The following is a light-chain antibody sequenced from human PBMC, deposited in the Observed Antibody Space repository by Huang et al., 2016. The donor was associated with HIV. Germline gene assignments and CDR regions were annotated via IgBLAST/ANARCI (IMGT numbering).Light chain of an antibody. CDR3: QQRVNGLT. CDR1: QNINTH. CDR2: DAS. J-gene: IGKJ4*01. Sequence: EIVLTQSPATLSFFPGQRVSLSCRASQNINTHLAWYQQRPGQPPRLRIYDASRRVPGVAARFSGRGSGTDFTLTISSLESEDFATYYCQQRVNGLTFGGGTKV. V-gene: IGKV3-11*01.